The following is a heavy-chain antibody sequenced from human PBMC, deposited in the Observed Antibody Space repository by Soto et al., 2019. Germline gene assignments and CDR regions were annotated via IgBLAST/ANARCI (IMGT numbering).Heavy chain of an antibody. CDR1: GFTFSSYG. Sequence: GGSLRLSCAASGFTFSSYGMHWVRQAPGKGLEWVAVISHDGSNKYYADSVKGRFTISRDNSKNTLYLQMNSLRAEDTAVYYCAKRVATDRADAFDIWGQGTMVTVSS. V-gene: IGHV3-30*18. J-gene: IGHJ3*02. CDR3: AKRVATDRADAFDI. D-gene: IGHD5-12*01. CDR2: ISHDGSNK.